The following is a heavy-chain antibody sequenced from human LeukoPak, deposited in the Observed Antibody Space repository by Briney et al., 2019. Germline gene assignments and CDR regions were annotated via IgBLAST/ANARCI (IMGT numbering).Heavy chain of an antibody. CDR1: GFTFDDYA. V-gene: IGHV3-43*02. CDR2: ISGDGGST. CDR3: AKGEALLWFGEEDYYYMDV. J-gene: IGHJ6*03. D-gene: IGHD3-10*01. Sequence: GGSLRLXCAASGFTFDDYAMHWVRHAPGKDLEWVSLISGDGGSTYYADSVKGRFTISRDNSKNSLYLQMNSLRTEDTALYYCAKGEALLWFGEEDYYYMDVWGKGTTVTVS.